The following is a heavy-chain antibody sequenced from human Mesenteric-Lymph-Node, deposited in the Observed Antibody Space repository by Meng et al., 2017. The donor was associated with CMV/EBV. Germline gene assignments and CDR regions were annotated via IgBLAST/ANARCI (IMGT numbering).Heavy chain of an antibody. CDR3: ARDPRTWSGTSQPFDY. V-gene: IGHV1-18*01. Sequence: ASVKVSCKASGYTFTSYGISWVRQAPGQGLEWMGWISAYNGNTNYAQKLQGRVTMTTDTSTSTAYMELRRLRSDDTAVYYCARDPRTWSGTSQPFDYWGQGTTVTVSS. J-gene: IGHJ4*03. CDR1: GYTFTSYG. CDR2: ISAYNGNT. D-gene: IGHD2-2*01.